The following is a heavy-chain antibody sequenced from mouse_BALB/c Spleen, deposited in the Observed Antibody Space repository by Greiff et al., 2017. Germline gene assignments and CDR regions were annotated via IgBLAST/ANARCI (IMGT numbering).Heavy chain of an antibody. CDR1: GDSITSGY. J-gene: IGHJ3*01. V-gene: IGHV3-8*02. CDR2: ISYSGST. CDR3: ARRDYGSRGFAY. D-gene: IGHD1-1*01. Sequence: VQLKESGPSLVKPSQTLSLTCSVTGDSITSGYWNWIRKFPGNKLEYMGYISYSGSTYYNPSLKSRISITRDTSKNQYYLQLNSVTTEDTATYYCARRDYGSRGFAYWGQGTLVTVSA.